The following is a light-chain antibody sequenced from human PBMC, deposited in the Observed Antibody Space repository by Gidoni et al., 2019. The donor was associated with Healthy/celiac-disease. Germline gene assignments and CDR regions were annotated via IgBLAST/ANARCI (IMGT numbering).Light chain of an antibody. Sequence: QAGLTQPPSVSQGLRQTATLTCTGNSNNVGNQGAAWLQQHQGHPPKLLSYRNNNRPSGISERLSASRSGNTASLTITGLQPEDESDYYCSAWDRSLSAVVFGGGTKLTVL. CDR3: SAWDRSLSAVV. V-gene: IGLV10-54*01. J-gene: IGLJ2*01. CDR1: SNNVGNQG. CDR2: RNN.